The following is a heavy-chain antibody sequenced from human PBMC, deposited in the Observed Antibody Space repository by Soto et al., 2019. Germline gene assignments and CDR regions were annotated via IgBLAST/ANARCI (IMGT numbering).Heavy chain of an antibody. CDR1: GGSISSGGYY. CDR3: ARDRGGHYGMDV. CDR2: IYYSGIT. V-gene: IGHV4-31*03. Sequence: QVQLQESGPGLVKPSQTLSLTCTVSGGSISSGGYYWSCFRQHPGKGLEWIGYIYYSGITYYNPSRKSRVTISVDTSKNQFSLKLSSVTAADTAVYYCARDRGGHYGMDVWGQGTTVTVSS. J-gene: IGHJ6*02. D-gene: IGHD3-16*01.